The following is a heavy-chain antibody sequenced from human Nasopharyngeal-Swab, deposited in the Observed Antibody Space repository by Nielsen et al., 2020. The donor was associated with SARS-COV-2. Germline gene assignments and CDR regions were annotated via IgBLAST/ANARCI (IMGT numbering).Heavy chain of an antibody. Sequence: ASVKVSCKVSGYTLTELSMHWVRQAPGKGLEWMGGFDPEDGETIYAQKFQGRVTMTEDTSTDTAYMELSSLGSEDTAVYYCARAGAAAPGVYYGMDVWGQGTTVTVSS. V-gene: IGHV1-24*01. CDR2: FDPEDGET. CDR1: GYTLTELS. D-gene: IGHD6-13*01. CDR3: ARAGAAAPGVYYGMDV. J-gene: IGHJ6*02.